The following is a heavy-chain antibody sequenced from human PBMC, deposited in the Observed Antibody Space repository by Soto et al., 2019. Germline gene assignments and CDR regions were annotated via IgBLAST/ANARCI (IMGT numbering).Heavy chain of an antibody. J-gene: IGHJ6*02. CDR3: ARQLLGFCSSTSCQNYYYYGMDV. D-gene: IGHD2-2*01. V-gene: IGHV5-51*01. CDR1: GYSFTSQW. CDR2: IYPGDSDT. Sequence: PGESLKISCKGSGYSFTSQWIGWVRQMPGKGLEWMGIIYPGDSDTRYSPSFQGQVTISADKSISTAYLQWRGLKASDTAMYYCARQLLGFCSSTSCQNYYYYGMDVWGQGTTVTVSS.